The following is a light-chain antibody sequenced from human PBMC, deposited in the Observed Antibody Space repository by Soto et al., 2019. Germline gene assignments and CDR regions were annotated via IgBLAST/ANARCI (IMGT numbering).Light chain of an antibody. Sequence: IVLTQSPGTLSVSPGERVILSCRASQTLRNKLAWYQQKPGQAPRLLIYGGFTSATGIRDRFSVSGSGTEFTLTINSLQSEDFVMYYCQQHNAWPITVGPGPKLDLK. CDR1: QTLRNK. CDR3: QQHNAWPIT. CDR2: GGF. V-gene: IGKV3-15*01. J-gene: IGKJ3*01.